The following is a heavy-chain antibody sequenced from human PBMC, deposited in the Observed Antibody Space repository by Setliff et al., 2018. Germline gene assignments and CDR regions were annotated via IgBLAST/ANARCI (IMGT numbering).Heavy chain of an antibody. Sequence: QAVGSLRLSCAASGLSLSNYAMHWVRQAPDKGLEWVAAIWYDGSNKFYADSVKGRFTISRDTSKNTLDLEMSSLRVEDTAVYYCAKTPPTDWYFDLWGRGTLVTVSS. CDR2: IWYDGSNK. CDR1: GLSLSNYA. CDR3: AKTPPTDWYFDL. D-gene: IGHD2-15*01. V-gene: IGHV3-30*02. J-gene: IGHJ2*01.